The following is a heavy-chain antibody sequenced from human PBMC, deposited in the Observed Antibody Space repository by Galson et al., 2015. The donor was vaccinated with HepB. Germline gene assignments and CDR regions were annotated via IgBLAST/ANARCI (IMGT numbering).Heavy chain of an antibody. J-gene: IGHJ4*02. Sequence: SLRLSCAASGFTFSSYAMSWVRQAPGKGLEWVSAISGSGGSTYYADSVKGRFTISRDNSKNTLYLQMNSLRAEDTAVYYCAKDREYSSSGSYFDYWGQGTLVTVSS. CDR1: GFTFSSYA. V-gene: IGHV3-23*01. D-gene: IGHD6-13*01. CDR3: AKDREYSSSGSYFDY. CDR2: ISGSGGST.